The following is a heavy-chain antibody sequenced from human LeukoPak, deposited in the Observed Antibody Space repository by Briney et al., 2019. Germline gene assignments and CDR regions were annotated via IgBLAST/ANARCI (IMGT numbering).Heavy chain of an antibody. J-gene: IGHJ4*02. Sequence: SETLSLTCTVSGGSVSSGSYYWSWIRQPPGKGLEWIGYIYYSGSTNYNPSLKSRVTISVDTSKNQFSLKLSSVTAADTAVCYCARVTVGASWFDYWGQGTLVTVSS. D-gene: IGHD1-26*01. CDR2: IYYSGST. CDR1: GGSVSSGSYY. CDR3: ARVTVGASWFDY. V-gene: IGHV4-61*01.